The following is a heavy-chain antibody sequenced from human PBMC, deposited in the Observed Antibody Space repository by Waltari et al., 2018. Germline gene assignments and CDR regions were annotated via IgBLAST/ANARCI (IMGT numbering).Heavy chain of an antibody. V-gene: IGHV1-69*12. CDR2: FIPSFSTP. J-gene: IGHJ4*02. CDR3: ARSYYYDRIGDYPSLGAFDY. D-gene: IGHD3-22*01. Sequence: QVQLVQSGAEVKKPGSSVKVSCKASGGTFSNYVISWVRQSLGQGLEWMGVFIPSFSTPSYATKFQCRVTIIADESTSTGFMELSSLRSEDTAVDYCARSYYYDRIGDYPSLGAFDYWGQGTLVTVSS. CDR1: GGTFSNYV.